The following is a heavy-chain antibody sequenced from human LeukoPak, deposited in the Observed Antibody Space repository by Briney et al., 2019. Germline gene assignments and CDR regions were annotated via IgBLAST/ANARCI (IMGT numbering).Heavy chain of an antibody. CDR2: IYYSGST. Sequence: PSETLSLTCTVSGGSISSSSYYWGWIRQPPGKGLEWIGSIYYSGSTYYNPSLKSRVTISVDTSKNQFSLKLSSVTAADTAVYYCASGGSPDCFDYWGQGTLVTVSS. CDR3: ASGGSPDCFDY. D-gene: IGHD1-14*01. V-gene: IGHV4-39*01. CDR1: GGSISSSSYY. J-gene: IGHJ4*02.